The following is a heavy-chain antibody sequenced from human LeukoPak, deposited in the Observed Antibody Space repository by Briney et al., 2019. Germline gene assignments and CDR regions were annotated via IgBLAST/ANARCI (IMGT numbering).Heavy chain of an antibody. Sequence: ASVKVSCKASGGTFSSYAISWVRQAPGQGLEWMGRIIPILGIANYAQKFQGRVTITADKSTCTAYMELSSLRSEDTAVYYCARESGGYCSSTSCYGPPHSPHLGMDVWGQGTTVTVSS. V-gene: IGHV1-69*04. D-gene: IGHD2-2*01. CDR1: GGTFSSYA. J-gene: IGHJ6*02. CDR2: IIPILGIA. CDR3: ARESGGYCSSTSCYGPPHSPHLGMDV.